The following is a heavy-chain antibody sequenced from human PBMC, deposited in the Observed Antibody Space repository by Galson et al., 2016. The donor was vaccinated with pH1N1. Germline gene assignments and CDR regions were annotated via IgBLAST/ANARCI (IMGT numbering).Heavy chain of an antibody. Sequence: SLRLFCAASGFSFGSYEMTWVRQAPGKGLEWLAVILSDGSSEGYADSVKGRFTISRDNSDNTLYLQMHKVRAEDSALYFCVRDTFGPSDFWGQGTLVTVSS. CDR1: GFSFGSYE. D-gene: IGHD3-10*01. J-gene: IGHJ4*02. V-gene: IGHV3-33*08. CDR2: ILSDGSSE. CDR3: VRDTFGPSDF.